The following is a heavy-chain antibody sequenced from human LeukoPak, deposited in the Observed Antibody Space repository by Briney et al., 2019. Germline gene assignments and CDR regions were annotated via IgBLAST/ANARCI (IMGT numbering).Heavy chain of an antibody. D-gene: IGHD1-1*01. J-gene: IGHJ3*02. V-gene: IGHV3-53*01. CDR3: ARVEEEELDGAFDI. Sequence: GGSLRLSCAASGFTFSSYEMNWVRQAPGKGLEWVSVIYSGGSTYYADSVKGRFTISRDNSKNTLYLQMNSLRAEDTAVYYCARVEEEELDGAFDIWGQGTMVTVSS. CDR2: IYSGGST. CDR1: GFTFSSYE.